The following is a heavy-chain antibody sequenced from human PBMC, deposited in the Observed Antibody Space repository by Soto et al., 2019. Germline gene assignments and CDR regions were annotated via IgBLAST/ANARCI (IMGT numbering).Heavy chain of an antibody. Sequence: GASVKVSCKASGYTFTGYYMQWVRQAPGQGLEWMGWINPNSGGTNYAQKFQGWVTMTRDTSASTAYMELSSLRSEDTAVYYCALGGSSHWFDPWGQGTLVTVSS. D-gene: IGHD2-15*01. CDR3: ALGGSSHWFDP. J-gene: IGHJ5*02. CDR2: INPNSGGT. V-gene: IGHV1-2*04. CDR1: GYTFTGYY.